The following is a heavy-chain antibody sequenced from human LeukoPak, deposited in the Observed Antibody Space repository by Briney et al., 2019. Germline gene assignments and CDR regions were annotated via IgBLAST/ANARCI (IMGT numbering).Heavy chain of an antibody. D-gene: IGHD3-9*01. V-gene: IGHV3-66*01. CDR2: FYSGDTT. J-gene: IGHJ4*02. CDR1: GGSISSSNW. CDR3: ARRLLTGYYEF. Sequence: PSGTLSLTCAVSGGSISSSNWWSWVRQAPGKGLEWVSVFYSGDTTYYANSVKGRFTISRDNSKNMLYLQMNSLRTEDTAVYYCARRLLTGYYEFWGQGTLVTVSS.